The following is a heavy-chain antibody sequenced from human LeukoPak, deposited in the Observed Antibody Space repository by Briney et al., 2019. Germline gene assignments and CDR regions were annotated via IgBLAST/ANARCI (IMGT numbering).Heavy chain of an antibody. CDR2: INHSGST. V-gene: IGHV4-39*07. D-gene: IGHD3-3*01. J-gene: IGHJ5*02. CDR3: ARAPALRFLEWFLFDP. CDR1: GGSISSSSYY. Sequence: SETLSLTCTVSGGSISSSSYYWRWIRQPPGKGLEWIAEINHSGSTNYNPSLKSRVTISVDTSKNQFSLKLSSVTAADTAVYYCARAPALRFLEWFLFDPWGQGTLVTVSS.